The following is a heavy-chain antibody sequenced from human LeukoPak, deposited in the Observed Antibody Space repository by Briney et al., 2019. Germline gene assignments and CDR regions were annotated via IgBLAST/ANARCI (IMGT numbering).Heavy chain of an antibody. CDR2: IYYSGST. CDR3: ARHVGIHYYDSSGYYAGWFDP. V-gene: IGHV4-39*01. CDR1: GGSISSSSYY. Sequence: SETLSLTCTVSGGSISSSSYYWGWIRQPPGKGLEWIGSIYYSGSTYYNPSLKSRVTISVDTSKNQFSLKLSSVTAADTAVYYCARHVGIHYYDSSGYYAGWFDPWGQGTLVTVSS. J-gene: IGHJ5*02. D-gene: IGHD3-22*01.